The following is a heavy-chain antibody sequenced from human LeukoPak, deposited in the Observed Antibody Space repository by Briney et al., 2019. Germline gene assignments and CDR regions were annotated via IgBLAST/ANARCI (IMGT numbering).Heavy chain of an antibody. D-gene: IGHD3-3*01. J-gene: IGHJ6*03. CDR3: ARQLRFLVDYYYYMDV. CDR2: IYYSGST. V-gene: IGHV4-39*01. Sequence: SETLSLTCTVSGGSISSSSYYWGWIRQPPGKGLEWIGSIYYSGSTYYNPSLKSRVTISVDTSKNQFSLKLSPVTAADTAVYYCARQLRFLVDYYYYMDVWGKGTTVTVSS. CDR1: GGSISSSSYY.